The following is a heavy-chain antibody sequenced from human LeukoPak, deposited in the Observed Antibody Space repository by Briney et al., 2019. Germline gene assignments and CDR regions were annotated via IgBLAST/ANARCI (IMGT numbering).Heavy chain of an antibody. CDR2: IYSGGST. CDR1: GFTVSSNY. J-gene: IGHJ6*02. D-gene: IGHD4-17*01. Sequence: GGSLRLSCAASGFTVSSNYMSWVRQAPGKGLEWVSVIYSGGSTYYADSVKGRFTISRDNSKNTLYLQTNSLRAEDTAVYYCAKGQDYGDYHYYYGMDVWGQGTTVTVSS. CDR3: AKGQDYGDYHYYYGMDV. V-gene: IGHV3-66*02.